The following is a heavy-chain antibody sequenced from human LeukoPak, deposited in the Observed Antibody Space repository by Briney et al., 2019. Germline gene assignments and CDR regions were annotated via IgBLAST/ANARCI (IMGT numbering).Heavy chain of an antibody. V-gene: IGHV3-74*01. CDR3: ARGISSSWYGGSEYFQH. J-gene: IGHJ1*01. Sequence: GGSLRLSCAASGFTFSSYWMHWVRQAPGKGLVWVSRINSDGSSTSYADYVKGRFTISRDNAKNTLYLQMNSLRAEDTAVYYCARGISSSWYGGSEYFQHWGQGTLVTVSS. CDR2: INSDGSST. D-gene: IGHD6-13*01. CDR1: GFTFSSYW.